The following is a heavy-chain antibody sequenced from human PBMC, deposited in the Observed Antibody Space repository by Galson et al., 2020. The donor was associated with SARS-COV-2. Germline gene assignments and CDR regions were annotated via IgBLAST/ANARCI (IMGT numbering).Heavy chain of an antibody. CDR2: IIPIFGTA. D-gene: IGHD3-22*01. J-gene: IGHJ2*01. CDR1: GGTFSSYA. V-gene: IGHV1-69*13. Sequence: SVKVSCKASGGTFSSYAISWVRQAPGQGLEWMGGIIPIFGTANYAQKFQGRVTITADESTSTAYMELSSLRSEDTAVYHCARVDSSGYYLDWYFDLWGRGTLVTVSS. CDR3: ARVDSSGYYLDWYFDL.